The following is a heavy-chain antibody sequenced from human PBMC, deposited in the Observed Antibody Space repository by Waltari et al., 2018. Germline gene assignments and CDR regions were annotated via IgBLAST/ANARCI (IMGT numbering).Heavy chain of an antibody. CDR1: GFTVSSNY. D-gene: IGHD4-17*01. CDR2: IFSGGTT. Sequence: EVQLVESGGGLVQPGGSLRLSCAASGFTVSSNYMSWVRQAPGKGLEWVSVIFSGGTTYYADSVKGRFTISRHNSKNTLYLQMSSLRAEDTAVYYCARGGYGDYGLGEFDYWGQGTLVTVSS. J-gene: IGHJ4*02. CDR3: ARGGYGDYGLGEFDY. V-gene: IGHV3-53*04.